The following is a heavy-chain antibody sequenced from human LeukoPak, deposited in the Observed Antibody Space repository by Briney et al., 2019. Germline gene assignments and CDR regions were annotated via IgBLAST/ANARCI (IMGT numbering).Heavy chain of an antibody. Sequence: EASVKVSCKASGGTFSSYAISWVRQAPGQGLEWMGRIIPIFGTANYAQKFQGKVTITTDESTSTAYMELSSLRSEDTAVYYCASCSGGSWGQGAFDIWGQGTMVTVSS. CDR1: GGTFSSYA. V-gene: IGHV1-69*05. J-gene: IGHJ3*02. CDR3: ASCSGGSWGQGAFDI. D-gene: IGHD2-15*01. CDR2: IIPIFGTA.